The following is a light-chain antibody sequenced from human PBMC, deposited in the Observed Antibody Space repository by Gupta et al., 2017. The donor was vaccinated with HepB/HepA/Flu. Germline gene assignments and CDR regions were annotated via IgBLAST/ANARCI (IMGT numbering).Light chain of an antibody. Sequence: SYVLTQPPSVSVAPEKTARITCGGNNIGSKSVHWYQQKPGQAPVLVIYYDNDRPSGIPERLSGSNSGNTATLTISRVEAGDEADYYCQVWDSSSDHVVFGGGTKLTVL. CDR1: NIGSKS. V-gene: IGLV3-21*04. CDR2: YDN. CDR3: QVWDSSSDHVV. J-gene: IGLJ2*01.